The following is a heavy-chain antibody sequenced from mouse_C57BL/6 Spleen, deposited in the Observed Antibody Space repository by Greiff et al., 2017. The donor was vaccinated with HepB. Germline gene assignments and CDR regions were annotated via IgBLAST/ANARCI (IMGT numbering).Heavy chain of an antibody. V-gene: IGHV1-81*01. D-gene: IGHD3-2*02. CDR1: GYTFTSYG. J-gene: IGHJ2*01. CDR3: ARGPGYYFDY. Sequence: QVHVKQSGAELARPGASVKLSCKASGYTFTSYGISWVKQRTGQGLEWIGEIYPRSGNTYYNEKFKGKATLTADKSSSTAYMELRSLTSEDSAVYFCARGPGYYFDYWGQGTTLTVSS. CDR2: IYPRSGNT.